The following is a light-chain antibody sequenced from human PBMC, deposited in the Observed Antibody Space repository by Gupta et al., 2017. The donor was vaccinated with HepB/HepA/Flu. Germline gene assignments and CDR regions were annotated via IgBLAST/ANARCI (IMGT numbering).Light chain of an antibody. CDR3: YSYASSTTEI. CDR2: EVT. Sequence: ALTQPASVSVCPGHTLTISCTGTINDIRVYNLVSWYQQHPDKAPKLIIYEVTKRPSGVSNRFSGSKSGNTASLTISGLQAEDEADYYCYSYASSTTEIFGGGTKLPVL. V-gene: IGLV2-23*02. J-gene: IGLJ2*01. CDR1: INDIRVYNL.